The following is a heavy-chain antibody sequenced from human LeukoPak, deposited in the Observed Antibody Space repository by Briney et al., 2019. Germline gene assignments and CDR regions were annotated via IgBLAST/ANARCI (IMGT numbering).Heavy chain of an antibody. CDR1: GYTFVYYY. D-gene: IGHD5-12*01. V-gene: IGHV1-2*02. J-gene: IGHJ4*02. CDR3: ARAHRRGSTGYDMPAD. Sequence: ASVKVSCKASGYTFVYYYLYWVRQAPGQGLEWMGWLNPRSGATNYAQKFQARVTMTRDTSINTAYMELSRLRSDDTAVYYCARAHRRGSTGYDMPADWGQGTLVSVSS. CDR2: LNPRSGAT.